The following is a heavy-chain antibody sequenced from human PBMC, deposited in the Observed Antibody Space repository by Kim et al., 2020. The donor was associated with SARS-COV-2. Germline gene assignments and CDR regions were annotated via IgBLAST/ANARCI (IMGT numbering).Heavy chain of an antibody. V-gene: IGHV3-23*03. CDR1: GFTFSSYA. CDR2: IYSGGSST. J-gene: IGHJ4*02. Sequence: GGSLRLSCAASGFTFSSYAMSWVRQAPGKGLEWVSVIYSGGSSTYYADSVKGRFTISRDNSKNTLYLQMNSLRAEDTAVYYCAKDIGSGSYYDYWGQGTLVTVSS. CDR3: AKDIGSGSYYDY. D-gene: IGHD3-10*01.